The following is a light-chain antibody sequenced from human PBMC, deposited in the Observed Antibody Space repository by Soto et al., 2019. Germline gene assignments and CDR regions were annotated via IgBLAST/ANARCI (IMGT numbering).Light chain of an antibody. CDR3: QQYASSPLT. CDR2: RAS. CDR1: QSVSSTC. J-gene: IGKJ4*01. V-gene: IGKV3-20*01. Sequence: EIVLTQSPDTLSLSPGERATLSCRASQSVSSTCLAWYQQKPGQAPRLLIYRASSRATGIPDRFSGSGSVTDFTLTISRLEPEDFAVYYCQQYASSPLTFGGGTKVEIK.